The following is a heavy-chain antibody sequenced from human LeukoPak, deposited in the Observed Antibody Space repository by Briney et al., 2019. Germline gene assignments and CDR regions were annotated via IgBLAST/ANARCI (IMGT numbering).Heavy chain of an antibody. J-gene: IGHJ3*02. Sequence: PSETLSLTCAVYGGSFSGYYWSWIRQPAGKGLEWIGRIYTSGSTNYNPSLKSRVTISVDTSKNQFSLKLSSVTAADTAVYYCARAMTSITMIPSPGAFDIWGQGTMVTVSS. CDR1: GGSFSGYY. CDR3: ARAMTSITMIPSPGAFDI. D-gene: IGHD3-22*01. CDR2: IYTSGST. V-gene: IGHV4-59*10.